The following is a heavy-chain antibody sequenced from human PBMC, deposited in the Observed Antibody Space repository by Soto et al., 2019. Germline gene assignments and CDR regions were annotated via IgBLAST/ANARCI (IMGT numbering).Heavy chain of an antibody. D-gene: IGHD2-8*01. J-gene: IGHJ1*01. CDR1: GGSISSGGYY. CDR3: ARGLMVYAIRAEYFQH. V-gene: IGHV4-31*03. Sequence: PSETLSLTCTVSGGSISSGGYYWSWIRQHPGKGLEWIGYIYYSGSTYYNPSLKSRVTISVDTSKNQFSLKLSSVTAADTAVYYCARGLMVYAIRAEYFQHWGQGTLVTVSS. CDR2: IYYSGST.